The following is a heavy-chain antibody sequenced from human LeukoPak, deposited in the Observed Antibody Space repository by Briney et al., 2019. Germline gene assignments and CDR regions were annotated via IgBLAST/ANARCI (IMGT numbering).Heavy chain of an antibody. CDR2: IYYSGST. D-gene: IGHD6-19*01. CDR1: DGSISSSSYY. CDR3: VSRWGSSGWYVFDF. V-gene: IGHV4-39*07. Sequence: SETLSLTCTVSDGSISSSSYYWGWIRQPPGKGLEWIGTIYYSGSTYYNPSLKSRVTISVDTSKNQFSLKLSSVTAADTAVYYCVSRWGSSGWYVFDFWGQGTLVTVSS. J-gene: IGHJ4*02.